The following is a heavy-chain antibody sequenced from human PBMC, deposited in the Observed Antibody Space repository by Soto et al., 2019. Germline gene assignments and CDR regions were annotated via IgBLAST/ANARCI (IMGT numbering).Heavy chain of an antibody. J-gene: IGHJ4*02. CDR3: ARDIGSYAYGEGY. D-gene: IGHD3-10*01. CDR1: GGSINSYW. Sequence: SETLSLTCSVSGGSINSYWWSWIRQPAGKGLEWIGRVYSSGTTDYNPSLNSRATLSVETSKNQFSLKLSSVTAADTAVYYCARDIGSYAYGEGYWGQGIQVTVPQ. CDR2: VYSSGTT. V-gene: IGHV4-4*07.